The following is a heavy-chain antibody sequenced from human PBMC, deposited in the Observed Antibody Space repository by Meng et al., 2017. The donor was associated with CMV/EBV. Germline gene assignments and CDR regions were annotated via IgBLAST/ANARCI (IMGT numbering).Heavy chain of an antibody. Sequence: GSLRLSCTVSGGSVSSGSYYWSWIRQPPGKGLEWIGYIYYSGSTNYNPSLKSRVTISVDTSKNQFSLKLSSVTAADTAVYYCARDRSGGYYYYWGQGTLVTVSS. V-gene: IGHV4-61*01. CDR3: ARDRSGGYYYY. D-gene: IGHD3-22*01. CDR2: IYYSGST. CDR1: GGSVSSGSYY. J-gene: IGHJ4*02.